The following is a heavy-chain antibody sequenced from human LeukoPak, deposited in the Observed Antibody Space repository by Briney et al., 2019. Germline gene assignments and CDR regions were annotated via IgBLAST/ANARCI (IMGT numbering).Heavy chain of an antibody. CDR3: ARDRRRGYYLLGGFDI. Sequence: SETLSLTCAVSGGSISSSNWWSWVRQPPGKGLEWIGEIYHSGSTNYNPSLKSRVTISVDKSKNQFSLKLSSVTAADTAVYYCARDRRRGYYLLGGFDIWGQGTMVTVSS. CDR2: IYHSGST. V-gene: IGHV4-4*02. J-gene: IGHJ3*02. CDR1: GGSISSSNW. D-gene: IGHD3-3*01.